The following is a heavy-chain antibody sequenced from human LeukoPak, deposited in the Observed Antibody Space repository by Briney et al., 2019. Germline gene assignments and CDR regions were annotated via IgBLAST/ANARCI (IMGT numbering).Heavy chain of an antibody. D-gene: IGHD3-10*01. CDR2: IRYDGSNK. J-gene: IGHJ4*02. V-gene: IGHV3-30*02. CDR1: GFTFSSYG. Sequence: GGSLRLSCAASGFTFSSYGMHWVRQAPGKGLEWVAFIRYDGSNKYYADSVKGRFTISRDNSKNTLYLQMNSLRAEDTAAYYCAKGGLTMVRGVLQNWGQGTLVTVSS. CDR3: AKGGLTMVRGVLQN.